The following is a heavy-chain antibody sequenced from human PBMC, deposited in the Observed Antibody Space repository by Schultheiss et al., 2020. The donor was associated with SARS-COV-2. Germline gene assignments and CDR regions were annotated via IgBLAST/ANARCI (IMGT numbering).Heavy chain of an antibody. Sequence: GGSLRLSCAASGFTFSSYAMHWVRQAPGKGLEWVSYISSSGSTIYYADSVKGRFTISRDNAKNSLYLQMNSLRAEDTAVYYCAREVAGSSTAHFDYWGQGTLVTVSS. V-gene: IGHV3-48*04. CDR1: GFTFSSYA. D-gene: IGHD1-26*01. CDR3: AREVAGSSTAHFDY. J-gene: IGHJ4*02. CDR2: ISSSGSTI.